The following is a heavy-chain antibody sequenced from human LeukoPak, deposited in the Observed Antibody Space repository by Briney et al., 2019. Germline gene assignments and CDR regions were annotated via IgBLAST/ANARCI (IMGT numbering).Heavy chain of an antibody. Sequence: RPSETLSLTCTVSGGAISSHYWSWIRQPPGKGLEWVGFISYSGSTHYNPSLKSRVTISVDTSESQFSLKLSSVTAADTAVYYCARWVSGTGLLDYWGQGTLVTVSS. V-gene: IGHV4-59*08. CDR1: GGAISSHY. CDR2: ISYSGST. CDR3: ARWVSGTGLLDY. J-gene: IGHJ4*02. D-gene: IGHD6-19*01.